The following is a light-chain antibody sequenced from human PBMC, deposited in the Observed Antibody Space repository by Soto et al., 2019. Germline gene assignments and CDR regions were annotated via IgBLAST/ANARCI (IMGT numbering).Light chain of an antibody. J-gene: IGKJ5*01. CDR1: QDITNY. V-gene: IGKV1-33*01. CDR3: QKFDSLPIT. CDR2: DGS. Sequence: DIQMTQSPSSLSASVGDRVTITCQASQDITNYLNWYQQKPGKAPMLLVYDGSNLDTGVPSRFSGSGSGTHFSFTISSLHPEDIATYYCQKFDSLPITFGQGTRLEI.